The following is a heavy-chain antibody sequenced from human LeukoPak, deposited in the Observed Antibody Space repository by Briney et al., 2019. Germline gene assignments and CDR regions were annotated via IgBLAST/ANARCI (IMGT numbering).Heavy chain of an antibody. CDR2: IKQDGSVK. CDR3: ARNYYYRFDY. D-gene: IGHD3-10*01. J-gene: IGHJ4*02. CDR1: GFTFTSYW. V-gene: IGHV3-7*01. Sequence: QPGGSLRLSCAASGFTFTSYWMTWVRQAPGKGLEGVANIKQDGSVKNYVDSLRGRFTISRDNAKDSLYLQMNSLRAEDTAVYFCARNYYYRFDYWGQGTLVAVSS.